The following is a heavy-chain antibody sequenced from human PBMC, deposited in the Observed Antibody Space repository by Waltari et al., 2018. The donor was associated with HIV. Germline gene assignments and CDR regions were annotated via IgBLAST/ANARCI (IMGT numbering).Heavy chain of an antibody. CDR2: IRRKAYGGTE. CDR3: TREFSWYEGGDAFDI. V-gene: IGHV3-49*04. J-gene: IGHJ3*02. Sequence: EVQLVESGGGLVQPGRSLRPSCTASGFTFGDYAMSWVRQAPGKGLEWVGFIRRKAYGGTEEYAASVKGRFTISRDDSKSIAYLQMNSLKTEDTAVYYWTREFSWYEGGDAFDIWGQGTMVTVSS. D-gene: IGHD6-13*01. CDR1: GFTFGDYA.